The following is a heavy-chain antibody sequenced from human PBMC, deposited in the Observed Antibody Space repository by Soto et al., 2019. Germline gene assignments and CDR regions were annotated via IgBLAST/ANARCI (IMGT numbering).Heavy chain of an antibody. V-gene: IGHV4-39*01. J-gene: IGHJ4*02. D-gene: IGHD5-12*01. CDR1: AASSGRSSYF. Sequence: PSETLSLTCTVSAASSGRSSYFWGWTRQPPGKGLEWIGSLYYSGSACYNPSLYSRVTISADTSKNLLSLKLRSVTAADTAVYYCARRDRGGNGGKSFPFWGQGTLVTVSS. CDR2: LYYSGSA. CDR3: ARRDRGGNGGKSFPF.